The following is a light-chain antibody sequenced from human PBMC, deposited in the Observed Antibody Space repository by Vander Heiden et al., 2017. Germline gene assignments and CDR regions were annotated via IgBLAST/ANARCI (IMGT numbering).Light chain of an antibody. CDR3: QQYGSSPILA. CDR1: QSVSSSY. Sequence: EIVLTQSPGTLSLSPGERATLSCRASQSVSSSYLAWYQQKPGQAPRLLIYGASSRATGIPDRFSGSGSGTDFTLTISRLEPEAFAVYYCQQYGSSPILAFGQGTKVEIK. V-gene: IGKV3-20*01. CDR2: GAS. J-gene: IGKJ1*01.